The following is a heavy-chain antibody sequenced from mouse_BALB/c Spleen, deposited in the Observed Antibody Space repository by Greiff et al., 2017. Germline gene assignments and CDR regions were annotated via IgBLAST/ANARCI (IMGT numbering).Heavy chain of an antibody. CDR2: ISDGGSYT. CDR3: ARGEAWFAY. CDR1: GFTFSDYY. V-gene: IGHV5-4*02. Sequence: DVHLVESGGGLVKPGGSLKLSCAASGFTFSDYYMYWVRQTPEKRLEWVATISDGGSYTYYPDSVKGRFTISRDNAKNNLYLQMSSLKSEDTAMYYCARGEAWFAYWGQGTLVTVSA. J-gene: IGHJ3*01.